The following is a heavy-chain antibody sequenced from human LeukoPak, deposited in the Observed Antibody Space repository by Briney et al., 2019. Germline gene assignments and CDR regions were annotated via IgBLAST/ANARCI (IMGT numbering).Heavy chain of an antibody. J-gene: IGHJ5*02. V-gene: IGHV4-38-2*01. CDR1: GYSIRSGYS. CDR3: ARSMISMLKVNWFDP. D-gene: IGHD3-16*01. CDR2: ISHSGNT. Sequence: KPSETLSLTCSVSGYSIRSGYSWGWIRQPPGKGLEWIGSISHSGNTYYNPSLKSRVTTSLDTSKNQFSLKLNSVTAADTAVYFCARSMISMLKVNWFDPWGQGTLVTVSS.